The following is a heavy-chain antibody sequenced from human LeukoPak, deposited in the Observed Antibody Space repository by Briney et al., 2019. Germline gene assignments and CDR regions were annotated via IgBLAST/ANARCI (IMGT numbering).Heavy chain of an antibody. Sequence: GGSLRLSCAASGFTFSSYSMNWVRQAPGKGLEWVSYISSSSSTIYYADSVKGRFTISRDNAKNSLYLQMNSLRDEDTAVYYCARNLRDYYGSGSYDYWGQGTLVTVSP. CDR3: ARNLRDYYGSGSYDY. D-gene: IGHD3-10*01. CDR1: GFTFSSYS. V-gene: IGHV3-48*02. CDR2: ISSSSSTI. J-gene: IGHJ4*02.